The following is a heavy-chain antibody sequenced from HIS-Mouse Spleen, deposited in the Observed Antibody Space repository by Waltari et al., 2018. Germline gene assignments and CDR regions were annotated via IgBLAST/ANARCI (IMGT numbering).Heavy chain of an antibody. D-gene: IGHD6-13*01. CDR2: IYYSGST. Sequence: QLQLQESGPGLGKPSETLSLTCTVPGGSISSTSYYWGWIGQPPGKGLEWIGSIYYSGSTYYNPSLKSRVTISVDTSKNQFSLKLSSVTAADTAVYYCAREIPYSSSWYDWYFDLWGRGTLVTVSS. CDR1: GGSISSTSYY. V-gene: IGHV4-39*07. CDR3: AREIPYSSSWYDWYFDL. J-gene: IGHJ2*01.